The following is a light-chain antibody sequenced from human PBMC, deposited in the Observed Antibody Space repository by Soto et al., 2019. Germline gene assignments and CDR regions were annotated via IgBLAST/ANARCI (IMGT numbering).Light chain of an antibody. J-gene: IGLJ1*01. CDR2: ENN. CDR1: ASNIGRDP. V-gene: IGLV1-44*01. Sequence: QSVLTQPPSASGAPGQRVTISCSGSASNIGRDPVNWYQQVPGTALKLLIYENNHRPSGVPDRFSGSKSGTSASLVISGLQSEDEAEYFCAGWDGSLKGFVFGTGTKLTVL. CDR3: AGWDGSLKGFV.